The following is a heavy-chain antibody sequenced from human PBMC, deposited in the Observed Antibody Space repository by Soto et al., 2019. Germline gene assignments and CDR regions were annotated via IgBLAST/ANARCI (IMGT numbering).Heavy chain of an antibody. CDR3: AKDGAPRYCSRSSCPKAGAY. CDR2: ISFDGSHK. CDR1: GFTFSNYG. J-gene: IGHJ4*02. Sequence: GGSLRLSCAGSGFTFSNYGLHWVRQAPGKGLDWVSFISFDGSHKYYADSVKGRFTISRDNSNNMLYLQMDSLTTEDTAVYYCAKDGAPRYCSRSSCPKAGAYWGQGTLVTVSS. V-gene: IGHV3-30*18. D-gene: IGHD2-15*01.